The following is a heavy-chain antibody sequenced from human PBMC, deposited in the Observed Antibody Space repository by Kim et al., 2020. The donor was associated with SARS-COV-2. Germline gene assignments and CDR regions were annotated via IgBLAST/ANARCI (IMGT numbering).Heavy chain of an antibody. V-gene: IGHV1-2*02. Sequence: ASVKVSCKASGYTFTGYYMHWVRQAPGQGLEWMGWINPNSGGTNYAQKFQGRVTMTRDTSISTAYMELSRLRSDDTAVYYCARDRIGIKQWLDPFDYWGQGTLVTASS. CDR3: ARDRIGIKQWLDPFDY. J-gene: IGHJ4*02. CDR2: INPNSGGT. D-gene: IGHD6-19*01. CDR1: GYTFTGYY.